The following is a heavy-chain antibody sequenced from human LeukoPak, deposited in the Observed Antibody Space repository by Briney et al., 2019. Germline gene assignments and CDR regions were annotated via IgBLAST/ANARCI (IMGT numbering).Heavy chain of an antibody. CDR2: IYYSGRT. V-gene: IGHV4-39*07. D-gene: IGHD2-2*02. CDR1: GGSISSSGYY. CDR3: ARDGIGYCSTTRCYMKTREYNWFNS. Sequence: SETLSLTCTVSGGSISSSGYYWGWIRQPPGKGREWFESIYYSGRTNYNPSLKSRVTISVDTSKNQFSLKLSSVTAADTAVYYCARDGIGYCSTTRCYMKTREYNWFNSCGQGTLVTVSS. J-gene: IGHJ5*01.